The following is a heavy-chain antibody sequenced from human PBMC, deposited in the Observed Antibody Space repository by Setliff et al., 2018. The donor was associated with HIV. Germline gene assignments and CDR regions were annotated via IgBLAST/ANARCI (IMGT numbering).Heavy chain of an antibody. J-gene: IGHJ4*02. CDR2: ISPKYGGT. D-gene: IGHD2-2*01. CDR3: ARDTSSSY. V-gene: IGHV1-2*02. CDR1: GYSFSDYY. Sequence: ASVKVSCKASGYSFSDYYIHWVRQAPGHGFQWMGWISPKYGGTNYAQNFQGRVTMTRDTSISTAYMELSSPGSDDTAVYFCARDTSSSYWGQGTPVTVSS.